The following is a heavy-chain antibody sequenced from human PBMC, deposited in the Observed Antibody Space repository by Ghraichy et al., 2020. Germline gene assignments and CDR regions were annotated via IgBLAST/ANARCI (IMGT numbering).Heavy chain of an antibody. J-gene: IGHJ5*02. D-gene: IGHD3-3*01. CDR2: MNPNSGNT. V-gene: IGHV1-8*01. CDR3: ARGVVPRALEVWFDP. CDR1: GYSFTSPD. Sequence: ASVKVSCKAAGYSFTSPDITCELQSPRILLEWMGWMNPNSGNTGYAQKFQGRVTMTKNTSTTTAYMELSSLKSDDTAVYYCARGVVPRALEVWFDPWGQGTLFTVSS.